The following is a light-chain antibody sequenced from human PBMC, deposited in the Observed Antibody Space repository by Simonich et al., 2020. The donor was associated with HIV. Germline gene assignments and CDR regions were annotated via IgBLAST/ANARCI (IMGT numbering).Light chain of an antibody. J-gene: IGKJ3*01. V-gene: IGKV4-1*01. CDR2: WAS. CDR1: QSVLYSSINKNY. Sequence: DIVMTQSPDSLAVSLGERATIICKSSQSVLYSSINKNYLAWYQQKPGQPPKLLIYWASTRESGVPDRFSGSGSGTDFTLTITSLQAEDVAVYYCQQYYSTPLTFGPGTKVEIK. CDR3: QQYYSTPLT.